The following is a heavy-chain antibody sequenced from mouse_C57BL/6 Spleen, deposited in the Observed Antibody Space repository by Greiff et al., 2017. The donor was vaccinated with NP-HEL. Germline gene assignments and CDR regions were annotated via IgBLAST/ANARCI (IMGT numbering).Heavy chain of an antibody. J-gene: IGHJ4*01. CDR2: ISNGGGST. CDR1: GFTFSDSY. V-gene: IGHV5-12*01. D-gene: IGHD1-1*01. Sequence: EVQLVESGGGLVQPGGSLKLSCAASGFTFSDSYMYWVRQTPEKRLEWVAYISNGGGSTYFPDTVKGRFTISSDNAKNTLYLQMSRLKSEDTAMYYCARTTVVAKYAMDYWGQGTSVTVSS. CDR3: ARTTVVAKYAMDY.